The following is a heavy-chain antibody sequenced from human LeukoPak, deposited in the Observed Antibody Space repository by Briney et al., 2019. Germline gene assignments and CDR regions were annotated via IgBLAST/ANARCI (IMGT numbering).Heavy chain of an antibody. CDR1: GGSFSGYY. CDR2: INHSGST. J-gene: IGHJ6*03. D-gene: IGHD3-16*02. V-gene: IGHV4-34*01. CDR3: ARGLFDYVWGSYRYYYHYMDV. Sequence: SETLSLTCAVYGGSFSGYYWSWIRQPPGKGLEWIGEINHSGSTNYNPSLKSRVTISVDTSKNQFSLKLSSVTAADPAVYYCARGLFDYVWGSYRYYYHYMDVWGKGTTVTVSS.